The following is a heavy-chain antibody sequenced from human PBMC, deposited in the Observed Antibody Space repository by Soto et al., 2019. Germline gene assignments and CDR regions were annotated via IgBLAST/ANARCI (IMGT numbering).Heavy chain of an antibody. D-gene: IGHD6-13*01. Sequence: QVQLEQSGSEVKKSGSSVKVSCKASGSSFSSHAITWVRQAPGQGLEWMGGIIPVFGTPSYAQKFQGRVTISADKYTNTSYLELRSLRSEDTAVYYCARGGALSTSWYWGDGIDSWGQGTQVTVSS. CDR1: GSSFSSHA. V-gene: IGHV1-69*06. CDR2: IIPVFGTP. CDR3: ARGGALSTSWYWGDGIDS. J-gene: IGHJ4*02.